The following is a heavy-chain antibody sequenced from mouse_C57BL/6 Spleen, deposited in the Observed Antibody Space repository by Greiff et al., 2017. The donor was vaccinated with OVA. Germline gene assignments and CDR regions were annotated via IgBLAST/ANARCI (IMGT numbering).Heavy chain of an antibody. D-gene: IGHD6-1*01. CDR2: IDPSDSYT. CDR3: ARCRGAMDY. V-gene: IGHV1-69*01. Sequence: VQLQQSGAELVMPGASVKLSCKASGYTFTSYWMHWVKQRPGQGLEWIGEIDPSDSYTNYNQKFKGKSTLTVDKSSSTAYMQLSSLTSEDSAVYYCARCRGAMDYWGQGTSVTVSS. J-gene: IGHJ4*01. CDR1: GYTFTSYW.